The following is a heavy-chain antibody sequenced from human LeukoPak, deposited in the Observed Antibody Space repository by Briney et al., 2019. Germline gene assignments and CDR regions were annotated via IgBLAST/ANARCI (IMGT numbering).Heavy chain of an antibody. V-gene: IGHV4-34*01. J-gene: IGHJ4*02. D-gene: IGHD3-10*01. CDR2: INHSGST. CDR1: GGSFSGYY. CDR3: ARAPQFGELYRTRRSYFDY. Sequence: SETLSLTCAVYGGSFSGYYWSWIRQPPGKGLEWIGEINHSGSTNYNPPLKSRVTISVDTSKNQFSLKLSSVTAADTAVYYCARAPQFGELYRTRRSYFDYWGQGTLVTVSS.